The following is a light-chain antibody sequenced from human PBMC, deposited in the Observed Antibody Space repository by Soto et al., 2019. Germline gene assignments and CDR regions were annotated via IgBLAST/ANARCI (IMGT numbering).Light chain of an antibody. V-gene: IGKV3-20*01. CDR1: QSVSNS. J-gene: IGKJ5*01. CDR3: QHYQSGHPIT. Sequence: EIVLTQSPATLSLSPGERVTLSCRASQSVSNSLAWYQQKPGQPPRLLISGASSRATGIPDRFTGSGSETSFTLTISRLEPEDFALYYCQHYQSGHPITFGQGTRLEI. CDR2: GAS.